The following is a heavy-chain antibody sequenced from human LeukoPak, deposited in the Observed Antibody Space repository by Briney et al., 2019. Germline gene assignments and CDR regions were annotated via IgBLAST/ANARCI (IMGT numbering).Heavy chain of an antibody. CDR3: ARSEYYYDSSGSRPLWYFDY. CDR1: GGSISSGDYY. D-gene: IGHD3-22*01. CDR2: IYYSGST. J-gene: IGHJ4*02. V-gene: IGHV4-30-4*01. Sequence: SQTLSLTCTVSGGSISSGDYYWSWIRQPPGKGLEWIGYIYYSGSTYYNPSLKSRVTISVDTSKNQSSLKLSSVTAADTAVYYCARSEYYYDSSGSRPLWYFDYWGQGTLVTVST.